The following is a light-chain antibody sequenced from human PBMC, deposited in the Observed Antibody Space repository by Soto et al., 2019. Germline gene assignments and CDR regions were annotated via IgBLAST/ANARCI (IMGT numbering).Light chain of an antibody. CDR1: QDISNY. CDR3: QQYDNLPPYD. V-gene: IGKV1-33*01. Sequence: DIQMTQSPSSLSASVGDRVTITCQASQDISNYLNWYQQKPGKAPKLLIYDASNLETGVTSRFSGSGSGTDFTFTISSMQPEDIATYYCQQYDNLPPYDFGQGTKLEIK. CDR2: DAS. J-gene: IGKJ2*01.